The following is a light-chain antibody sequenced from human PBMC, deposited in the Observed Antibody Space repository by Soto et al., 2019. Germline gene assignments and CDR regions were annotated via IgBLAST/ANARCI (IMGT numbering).Light chain of an antibody. CDR1: SATLGSNT. V-gene: IGLV1-44*01. J-gene: IGLJ2*01. Sequence: QSVLTQPPSASGTPGQRVTISCSGSSATLGSNTVNWYQQLPGTAPKLLSYSNNQRPSGVPDRFSGSKSGTSASLAISGLQSEDEADYYCAASEASLNGVVFGGGTKLTVL. CDR2: SNN. CDR3: AASEASLNGVV.